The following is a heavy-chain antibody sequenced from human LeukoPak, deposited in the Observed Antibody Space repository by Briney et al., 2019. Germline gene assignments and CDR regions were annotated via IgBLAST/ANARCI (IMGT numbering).Heavy chain of an antibody. J-gene: IGHJ2*01. V-gene: IGHV3-9*01. CDR3: AKASSHWYFDL. CDR1: GFTFSDYA. Sequence: LPGGSLRLSCATSGFTFSDYAMPWVRQAPGMGLEWVASISWNSGTKDYADSVKGRSTISRDNAEKSLFLQMNTFRPEDTAFYYCAKASSHWYFDLWGRGTLVTVSS. CDR2: ISWNSGTK.